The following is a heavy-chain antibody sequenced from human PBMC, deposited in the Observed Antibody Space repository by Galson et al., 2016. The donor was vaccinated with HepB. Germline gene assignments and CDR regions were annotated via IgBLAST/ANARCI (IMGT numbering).Heavy chain of an antibody. CDR3: ATSQSGFDRGPIPSYYFALDV. D-gene: IGHD5-12*01. V-gene: IGHV1-18*01. CDR1: GYTFTNYG. J-gene: IGHJ6*02. CDR2: ISAYSGST. Sequence: QSGAEVKKPGASVKVSCKASGYTFTNYGISWVRQAPGQGLEWMGWISAYSGSTNYAQNLQGRVTMTTDTSTSTAYMELKSLRSDDTAVYYCATSQSGFDRGPIPSYYFALDVWGLGTTVTVSS.